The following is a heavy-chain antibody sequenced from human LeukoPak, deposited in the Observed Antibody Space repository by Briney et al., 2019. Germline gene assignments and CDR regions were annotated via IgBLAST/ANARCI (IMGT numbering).Heavy chain of an antibody. CDR3: AREVSPIQTWFDP. V-gene: IGHV1-2*04. Sequence: ASVKVSCKASGYTFTGYYMHWVRQAPGQGLEWMGWINPNSGGTNYAQKFQGWVTMTRDTSISTAYMELSRLRSDDTAVYYCAREVSPIQTWFDPWGQGTLVTVSS. D-gene: IGHD5/OR15-5a*01. J-gene: IGHJ5*02. CDR1: GYTFTGYY. CDR2: INPNSGGT.